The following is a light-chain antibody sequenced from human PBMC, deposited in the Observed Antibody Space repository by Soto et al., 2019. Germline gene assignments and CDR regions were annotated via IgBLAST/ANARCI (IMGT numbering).Light chain of an antibody. V-gene: IGKV3-15*01. CDR3: QQYNNWPPLYT. Sequence: EIVMTQSPATLSVSTGERATLSCRASQSVSSNLAWYQQKPCQAPRLLIYGASTRATGIPARFTGSGSGTQVTLTISSLQCEDFAVYYCQQYNNWPPLYTVGQGTKREIK. CDR2: GAS. J-gene: IGKJ2*01. CDR1: QSVSSN.